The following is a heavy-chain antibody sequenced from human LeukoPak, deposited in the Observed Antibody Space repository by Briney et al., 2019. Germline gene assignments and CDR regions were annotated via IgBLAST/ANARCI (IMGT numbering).Heavy chain of an antibody. J-gene: IGHJ4*02. Sequence: GRSLRLSCAASGFTFSSYGMHWVRQAPGKGLEWVAVISYDGSNKYYADSVKGRFTISRDNSKNTLYLQMNGLRAEDTAVYYCAKDLQGYFDYWGQGTLVTVSS. CDR3: AKDLQGYFDY. CDR1: GFTFSSYG. CDR2: ISYDGSNK. V-gene: IGHV3-30*18.